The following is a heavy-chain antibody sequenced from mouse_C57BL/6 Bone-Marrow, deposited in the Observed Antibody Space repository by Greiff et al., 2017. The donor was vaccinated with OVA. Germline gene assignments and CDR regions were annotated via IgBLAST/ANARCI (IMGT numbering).Heavy chain of an antibody. J-gene: IGHJ3*01. CDR2: INPSSGYT. V-gene: IGHV1-7*01. CDR3: IYYGSRRAY. Sequence: QVHVKQSGAELAKPGASVKLSCKASGYTFTSYWMHWVKQRPGQGLEWIGYINPSSGYTKYNQKFKDKATLTADKSSSTAYMQLSSLTYEDSAVYYCIYYGSRRAYWGQGTLVTVSA. CDR1: GYTFTSYW. D-gene: IGHD1-1*01.